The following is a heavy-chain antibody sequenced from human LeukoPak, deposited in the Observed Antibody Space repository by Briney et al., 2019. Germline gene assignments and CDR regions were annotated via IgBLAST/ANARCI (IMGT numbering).Heavy chain of an antibody. V-gene: IGHV3-30*02. Sequence: PGGSLRLSCAASGFTFNSYGMHWVRQAPGKGLEWLAFISYDGSNTYYADSVKGRFTVSRDDSKSTLYLQMNSLRADDTAVYYCAKDGSSYSYIYYWGQGTLVTVSS. D-gene: IGHD3-22*01. CDR2: ISYDGSNT. J-gene: IGHJ4*02. CDR1: GFTFNSYG. CDR3: AKDGSSYSYIYY.